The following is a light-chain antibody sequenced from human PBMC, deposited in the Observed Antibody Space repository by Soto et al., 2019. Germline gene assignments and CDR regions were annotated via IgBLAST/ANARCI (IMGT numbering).Light chain of an antibody. CDR2: DAS. CDR1: QNVGNW. CDR3: AQRVWPWT. Sequence: EVVLTQSPATVSLSPGERATLSCRASQNVGNWLAWYQQKPGQAPRLLIYDASNRATAIPARFSGSGSGTDFALNVSRLEAEDSAVYYCAQRVWPWTAGLGAKVEI. J-gene: IGKJ1*01. V-gene: IGKV3-11*01.